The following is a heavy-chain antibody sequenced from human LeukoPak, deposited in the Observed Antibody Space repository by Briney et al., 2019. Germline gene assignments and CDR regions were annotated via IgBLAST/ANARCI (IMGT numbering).Heavy chain of an antibody. CDR1: GYTFTSYG. Sequence: ASVKVSCKASGYTFTSYGISWVRQAPGQGLEWMGWISAYNGNTNYAQKLQGRVTMTTDTSTSTAYMELRSLRSDDTAVYYCARDLQLRYFDWLLPFDYWGQGTLVIVSS. V-gene: IGHV1-18*01. CDR2: ISAYNGNT. J-gene: IGHJ4*02. D-gene: IGHD3-9*01. CDR3: ARDLQLRYFDWLLPFDY.